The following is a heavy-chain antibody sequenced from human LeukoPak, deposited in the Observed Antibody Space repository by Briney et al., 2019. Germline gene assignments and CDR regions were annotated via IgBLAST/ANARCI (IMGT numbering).Heavy chain of an antibody. J-gene: IGHJ5*02. CDR1: GFTFSDYY. V-gene: IGHV3-11*04. D-gene: IGHD6-6*01. CDR2: ISSSGSTI. Sequence: PGGSLRLSCAASGFTFSDYYMSWIRQAPGKGLGWISYISSSGSTIYYADSVKGRFTISRDNAENSLHLQMNSLRAEDTSVYYCARVLHSGSSSSWWFDPWGQGALVTVSS. CDR3: ARVLHSGSSSSWWFDP.